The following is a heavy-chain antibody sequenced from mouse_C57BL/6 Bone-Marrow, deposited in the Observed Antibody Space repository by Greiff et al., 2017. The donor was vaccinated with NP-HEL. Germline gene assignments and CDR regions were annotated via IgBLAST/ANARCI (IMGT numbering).Heavy chain of an antibody. Sequence: QVQLQQSGPELVKPGASVKLSCKASGYNFTSYDINWVKQRPGQGLEWIGWIYPRDGSTKYNEKFKGKATLTVDTSSSTAYMELHSLTSEDSAVYFCARGVCSNYLYYAMDYWGQGTSVTVSS. D-gene: IGHD2-5*01. CDR3: ARGVCSNYLYYAMDY. V-gene: IGHV1-85*01. J-gene: IGHJ4*01. CDR1: GYNFTSYD. CDR2: IYPRDGST.